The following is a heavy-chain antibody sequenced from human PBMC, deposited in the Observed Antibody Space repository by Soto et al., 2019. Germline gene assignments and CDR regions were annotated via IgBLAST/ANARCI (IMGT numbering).Heavy chain of an antibody. CDR3: ATSRASIALAAEKEYYFGY. J-gene: IGHJ4*02. D-gene: IGHD6-19*01. V-gene: IGHV1-2*04. Sequence: QVKLVQSGAEVKRPGASVKVSCKASGYTFTGFYMHWVRQAPGQGLEWMGGINPNTGGTNYTQTFQGWVTMTRDTSISTAYMELSMLRSDDTAVYYCATSRASIALAAEKEYYFGYWGQGTLVTVSS. CDR1: GYTFTGFY. CDR2: INPNTGGT.